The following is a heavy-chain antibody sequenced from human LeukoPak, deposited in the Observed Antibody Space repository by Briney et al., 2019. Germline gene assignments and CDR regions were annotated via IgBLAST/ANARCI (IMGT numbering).Heavy chain of an antibody. CDR2: ISGSGGST. V-gene: IGHV3-23*01. CDR1: GFTFSSYA. D-gene: IGHD3-10*01. Sequence: GGSLRLSCAASGFTFSSYAMSWVRQAPGKGLEWVSAISGSGGSTYYADSVKGRFTISRDNSKNTLYLQMNSLRAEDTAVYYCXXXXPFHSGSYPVNDYWGQGTLVTVSS. CDR3: XXXXPFHSGSYPVNDY. J-gene: IGHJ4*02.